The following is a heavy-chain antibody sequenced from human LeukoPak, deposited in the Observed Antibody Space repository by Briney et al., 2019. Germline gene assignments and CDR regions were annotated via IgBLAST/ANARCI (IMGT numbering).Heavy chain of an antibody. CDR3: ASGNGRDGYNTD. CDR2: ISSSSSYI. V-gene: IGHV3-21*01. J-gene: IGHJ4*02. D-gene: IGHD5-24*01. CDR1: GFTFSSYG. Sequence: SGGSLRLSCAASGFTFSSYGMNWVRQAPGKGLEWVSSISSSSSYIYYADSVKGRFTISRDNAKNSLYLQMNSLRAEDTAVYYCASGNGRDGYNTDWGQGTLVTVSS.